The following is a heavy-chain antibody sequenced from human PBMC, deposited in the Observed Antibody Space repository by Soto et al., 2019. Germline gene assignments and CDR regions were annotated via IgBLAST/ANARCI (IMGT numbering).Heavy chain of an antibody. CDR3: TRGGSYYDFWSGYFAEDYYYYMDV. J-gene: IGHJ6*03. D-gene: IGHD3-3*01. V-gene: IGHV3-49*03. CDR2: IRSKAYGGTT. CDR1: GFTFGDYA. Sequence: GGSLRLSCTASGFTFGDYAMSWFRQAPGKGLEWVGFIRSKAYGGTTEYAASVKGRFTISRDDSKSIAYLQMNSLKTEDTAVYYCTRGGSYYDFWSGYFAEDYYYYMDVWGKGTTVTVSS.